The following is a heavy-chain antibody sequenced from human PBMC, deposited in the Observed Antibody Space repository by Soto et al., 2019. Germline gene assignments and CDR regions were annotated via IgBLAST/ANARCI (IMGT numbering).Heavy chain of an antibody. J-gene: IGHJ4*02. CDR3: ARGRLGGAAN. CDR1: GGSFSGYY. Sequence: SETLSLTCAVYGGSFSGYYWSWIRQPPGKGLEWIGEIDHSGGTNYNASLKSRVTISTDTSNNQFSLKLSSVTAADTAIYYCARGRLGGAANWGQGTLVTVS. V-gene: IGHV4-34*01. CDR2: IDHSGGT. D-gene: IGHD3-16*01.